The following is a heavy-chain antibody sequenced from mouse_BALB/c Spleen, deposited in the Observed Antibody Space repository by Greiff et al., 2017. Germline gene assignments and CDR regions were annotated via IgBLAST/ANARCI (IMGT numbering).Heavy chain of an antibody. Sequence: VQLQQSGPELEKPGASVKISFKASGYSFTGYNMNWVKQSNGTSLEWIGNIDPYYGGTSYNQKFKGKATLTVDKSSSTAYMQLKSLTSEDSAVYYCAKEDKLTGDMDYWGQGTSVTVSS. CDR1: GYSFTGYN. J-gene: IGHJ4*01. CDR2: IDPYYGGT. CDR3: AKEDKLTGDMDY. V-gene: IGHV1-39*01. D-gene: IGHD4-1*01.